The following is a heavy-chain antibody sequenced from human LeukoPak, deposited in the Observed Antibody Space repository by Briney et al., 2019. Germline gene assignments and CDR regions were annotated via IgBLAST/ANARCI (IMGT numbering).Heavy chain of an antibody. CDR1: GFTVSGNY. CDR2: IYSGVST. CDR3: AKQHSSDWNGVAEYFQH. Sequence: GGSLRLSCAASGFTVSGNYMSWVRQAPGKGLEWVSVIYSGVSTYYADSVKGRFTISRDNSKNTLYLQMNSLRAEATAVYYCAKQHSSDWNGVAEYFQHWGQGTLVTVSS. V-gene: IGHV3-53*01. D-gene: IGHD6-19*01. J-gene: IGHJ1*01.